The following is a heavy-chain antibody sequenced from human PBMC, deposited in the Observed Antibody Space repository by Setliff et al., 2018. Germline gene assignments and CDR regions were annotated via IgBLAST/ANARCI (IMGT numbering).Heavy chain of an antibody. CDR2: ISAYTGKT. D-gene: IGHD2-15*01. CDR3: ARGAPGRYCSGGSCSYFDY. J-gene: IGHJ4*02. Sequence: GASVKVSCKAADYTFLSYGLSWVRQAPGQGLEWMGWISAYTGKTDYAQNFQGRVTMTRNTSISTAYMELSSLRPEDTAVYYCARGAPGRYCSGGSCSYFDYWGQGILVTVSS. CDR1: DYTFLSYG. V-gene: IGHV1-8*01.